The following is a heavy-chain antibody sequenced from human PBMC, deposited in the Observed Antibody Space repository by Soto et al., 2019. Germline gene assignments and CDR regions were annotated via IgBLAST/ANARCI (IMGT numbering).Heavy chain of an antibody. V-gene: IGHV4-4*07. CDR1: GGSISSYY. Sequence: LSLTCTVSGGSISSYYWSWIRQPAGKGLEWIGRIYTSGSTNYNPSLKSRVTMSVDTSKNQFSLKLSSVTAADTAVYYCASSYPYDYVWGSSFDYWGQGTLVTAPQ. CDR3: ASSYPYDYVWGSSFDY. D-gene: IGHD3-16*01. CDR2: IYTSGST. J-gene: IGHJ4*02.